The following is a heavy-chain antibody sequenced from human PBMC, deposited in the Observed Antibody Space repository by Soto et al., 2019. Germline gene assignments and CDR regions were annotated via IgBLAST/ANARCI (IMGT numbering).Heavy chain of an antibody. D-gene: IGHD2-15*01. Sequence: SETLPLTCPVSGGSISSYYWSWIRQPPGKGLEWIGYIYYSGSTNYNPSLKSRVTISVDTSKNQFSLKLSSVTAADTAVYYCARDYYGGRFDYWGQGTLVT. J-gene: IGHJ4*02. CDR1: GGSISSYY. CDR3: ARDYYGGRFDY. V-gene: IGHV4-59*01. CDR2: IYYSGST.